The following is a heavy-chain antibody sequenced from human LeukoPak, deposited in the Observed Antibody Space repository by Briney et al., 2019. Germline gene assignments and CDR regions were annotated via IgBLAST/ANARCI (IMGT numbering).Heavy chain of an antibody. V-gene: IGHV3-48*01. CDR2: ISSSSSTI. Sequence: PGGSLRLSCAASGFTFSSYSMNWVRQAPGKGLGWVSYISSSSSTIYYADSVKGRFTISRDNAKNSLYLQMNSLRAEDTAVYYCAGSSSWYESGWFDPWGQGTLVTVSS. CDR1: GFTFSSYS. CDR3: AGSSSWYESGWFDP. D-gene: IGHD6-13*01. J-gene: IGHJ5*02.